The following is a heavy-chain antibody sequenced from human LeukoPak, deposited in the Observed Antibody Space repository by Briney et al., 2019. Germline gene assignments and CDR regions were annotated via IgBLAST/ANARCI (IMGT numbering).Heavy chain of an antibody. CDR1: TGSISNNY. Sequence: PSETLSLTSTVATGSISNNYWSWLRPPPGKGREGIGYIYYSGTTNYNTSHKRRVTTPVDTTKNQFSLKLSSVTAADTAVYYCARDKSHYDILTAANWFDLWGQGTLVTVSS. CDR3: ARDKSHYDILTAANWFDL. D-gene: IGHD3-9*01. V-gene: IGHV4-59*01. J-gene: IGHJ5*02. CDR2: IYYSGTT.